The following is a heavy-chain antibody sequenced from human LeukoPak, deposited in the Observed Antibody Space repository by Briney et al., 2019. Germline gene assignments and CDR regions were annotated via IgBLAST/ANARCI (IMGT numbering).Heavy chain of an antibody. V-gene: IGHV3-23*01. CDR2: ISRSGDIT. Sequence: YPGGSLRLSCAASGAAFSKYGMKWVRQAAGAGLEYISGISRSGDITHYADSVKGRFTISRDNVKNTLYLQMNSLRAEDTALYYCATEGFYFWGPGTQVTVSS. CDR1: GAAFSKYG. J-gene: IGHJ4*02. CDR3: ATEGFYF.